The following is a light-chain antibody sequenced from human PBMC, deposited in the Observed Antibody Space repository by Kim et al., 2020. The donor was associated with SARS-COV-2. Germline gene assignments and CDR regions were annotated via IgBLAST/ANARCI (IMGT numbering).Light chain of an antibody. Sequence: EIVLTQSPATLSVSPGERATLSCRASQSVTSKLAWYQQKPGQPPRLLIYGASTRAAGIPDRFSGSGSGTDFTLTISSLRSEDLAVYYCQQYYNWWTFGQGTKVDIK. V-gene: IGKV3-15*01. CDR3: QQYYNWWT. CDR2: GAS. J-gene: IGKJ1*01. CDR1: QSVTSK.